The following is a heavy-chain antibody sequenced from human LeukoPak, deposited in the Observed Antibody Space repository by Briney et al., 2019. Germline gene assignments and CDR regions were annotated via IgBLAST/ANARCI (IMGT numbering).Heavy chain of an antibody. V-gene: IGHV4-39*07. J-gene: IGHJ5*02. Sequence: PSETLSLACTVSGGSISGSSSYWGWIRQPPGKGLEWIGEINHSGSTNYNPSLKSRVTISVDTSKNQFSLKLSPVTAADTAVYYCARGLGEQEPTTVTNPNWFDPWGQGTLVTVSS. CDR2: INHSGST. CDR3: ARGLGEQEPTTVTNPNWFDP. D-gene: IGHD4-4*01. CDR1: GGSISGSSSY.